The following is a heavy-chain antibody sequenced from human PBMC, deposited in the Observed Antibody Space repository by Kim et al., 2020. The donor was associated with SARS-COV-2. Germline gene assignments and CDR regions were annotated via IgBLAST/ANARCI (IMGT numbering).Heavy chain of an antibody. D-gene: IGHD2-15*01. CDR2: ISWNSGSI. CDR1: GFTFDYYA. Sequence: GGSLRLSCAASGFTFDYYAMHWVRQAPGKGLEWVSGISWNSGSIAYADSMKGRFTISRDNAKNSLYLQMNSLRAEDTALYYCAKDIERYSTYYYSGMDVWGQGTTVTVSS. CDR3: AKDIERYSTYYYSGMDV. J-gene: IGHJ6*02. V-gene: IGHV3-9*01.